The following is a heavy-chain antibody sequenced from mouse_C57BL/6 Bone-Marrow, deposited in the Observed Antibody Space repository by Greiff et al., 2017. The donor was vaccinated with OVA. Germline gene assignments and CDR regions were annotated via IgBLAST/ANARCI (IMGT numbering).Heavy chain of an antibody. J-gene: IGHJ2*01. CDR2: ISSGGSYI. CDR1: GFTFSSYG. D-gene: IGHD2-1*01. V-gene: IGHV5-6*02. CDR3: ARQKDGTAQDYFDY. Sequence: EVMLVESGGDLVKPGGSLKLSCAASGFTFSSYGMSWVRQTPDKRLEWVATISSGGSYIYYPDSVKGRFTISRDNAKNPLSLQITSLKSEDTAMYYSARQKDGTAQDYFDYWGQGTTLTVSS.